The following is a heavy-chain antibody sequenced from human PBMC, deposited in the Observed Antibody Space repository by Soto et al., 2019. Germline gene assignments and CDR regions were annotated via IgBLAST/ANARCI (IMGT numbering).Heavy chain of an antibody. V-gene: IGHV4-34*01. CDR2: INHSGST. CDR3: AKDHRPYYGSGKNYFDY. D-gene: IGHD3-10*01. J-gene: IGHJ4*02. Sequence: SETLSLTCAVYGGSFSGYYWSWIRQPPGKGLEWIGEINHSGSTNYNPSLKSRVTISVDTSKNQFSLKLSSVTAEDTAVYYCAKDHRPYYGSGKNYFDYWGQGTLVTVSS. CDR1: GGSFSGYY.